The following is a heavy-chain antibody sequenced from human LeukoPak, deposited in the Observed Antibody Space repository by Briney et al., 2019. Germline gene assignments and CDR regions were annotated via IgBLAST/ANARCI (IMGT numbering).Heavy chain of an antibody. V-gene: IGHV3-23*01. D-gene: IGHD3-22*01. J-gene: IGHJ4*02. CDR1: GFTFSSYA. CDR2: ISGSGGST. Sequence: GGSLRLSCAASGFTFSSYAMSWVRQAPGKGLEWVSAISGSGGSTYYADSVKGRFTISRDNSKNTLYLQMNSLRAEDTAVYYCAKGISRGSSSWIVVVIRELFDYWGQGTLVTVSS. CDR3: AKGISRGSSSWIVVVIRELFDY.